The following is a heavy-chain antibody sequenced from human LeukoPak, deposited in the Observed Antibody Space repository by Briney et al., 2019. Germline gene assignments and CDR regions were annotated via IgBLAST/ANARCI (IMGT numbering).Heavy chain of an antibody. D-gene: IGHD6-19*01. CDR3: ARDGEGSGWSGVYGY. Sequence: PSETLSLTCTVSGGSISSGGYYWSWIRQPPGKGLEWIGYIYYSGSTNYNPSLKSRVTISVDTSKNQFSLKLSSVTAADTTVYYCARDGEGSGWSGVYGYWGQGTLVTVSS. CDR1: GGSISSGGYY. CDR2: IYYSGST. J-gene: IGHJ4*02. V-gene: IGHV4-61*08.